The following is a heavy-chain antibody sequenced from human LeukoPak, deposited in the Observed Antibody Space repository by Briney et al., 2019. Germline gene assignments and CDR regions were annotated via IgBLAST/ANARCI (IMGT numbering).Heavy chain of an antibody. D-gene: IGHD3-22*01. CDR1: GGTFSGYA. Sequence: ASVKVSCKASGGTFSGYAISWVRQAPGQGLEWMGGIIPIFGTANYAQKFQGRVTITADESTSTAYMELSSLRSEDTAVYYCARVPYPSHDGYPAPLVYWGQGTLVTVSS. CDR2: IIPIFGTA. J-gene: IGHJ4*02. V-gene: IGHV1-69*13. CDR3: ARVPYPSHDGYPAPLVY.